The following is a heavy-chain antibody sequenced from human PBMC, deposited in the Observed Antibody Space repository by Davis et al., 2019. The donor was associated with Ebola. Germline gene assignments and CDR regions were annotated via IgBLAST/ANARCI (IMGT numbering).Heavy chain of an antibody. V-gene: IGHV3-23*01. CDR2: INGNGTRT. CDR3: ASPSGYTGGYPGFDY. D-gene: IGHD1-26*01. J-gene: IGHJ4*02. CDR1: GFTFPNYA. Sequence: GESLKISCAASGFTFPNYAMTWVRQAPGKGLEWVSSINGNGTRTYYADSVKGRFTVSRDNSKNTVFLQMNSLGGEDMAVYYCASPSGYTGGYPGFDYWGQGTLVTVFS.